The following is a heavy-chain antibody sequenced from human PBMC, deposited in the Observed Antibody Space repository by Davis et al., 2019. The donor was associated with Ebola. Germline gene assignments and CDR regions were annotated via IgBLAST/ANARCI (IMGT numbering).Heavy chain of an antibody. Sequence: ASVTVSCKASGYTFTSYYMHWVRQAPGQGLEWMGIINPSGGSTSYAQKFQGRVTMTRDTSTSTVYMELSSLRSEDTAVYDCARDGYSVYDPTENDYWGQGTLVTVSS. J-gene: IGHJ4*02. CDR1: GYTFTSYY. CDR3: ARDGYSVYDPTENDY. D-gene: IGHD5/OR15-5a*01. CDR2: INPSGGST. V-gene: IGHV1-46*01.